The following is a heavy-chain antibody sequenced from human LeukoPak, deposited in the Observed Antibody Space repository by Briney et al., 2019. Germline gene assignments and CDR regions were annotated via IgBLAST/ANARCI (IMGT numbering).Heavy chain of an antibody. CDR3: AKRLSYGSSWYYFDY. D-gene: IGHD6-13*01. V-gene: IGHV3-23*01. Sequence: WGSLRLSCAASGFTFSSYAMNWVRQAPGKGLELVSTISGSGGTTYYSDSVKGRFTISRDNSENTLYLQMNSLRAEDTAVYYCAKRLSYGSSWYYFDYWGQGTLVTVSS. CDR1: GFTFSSYA. J-gene: IGHJ4*02. CDR2: ISGSGGTT.